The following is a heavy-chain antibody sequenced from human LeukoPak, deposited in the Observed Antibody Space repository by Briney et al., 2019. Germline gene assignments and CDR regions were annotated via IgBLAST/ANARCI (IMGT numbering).Heavy chain of an antibody. CDR3: ARGNPSSSSYYYYYGMDV. J-gene: IGHJ6*02. Sequence: ATVKVSCKASGYTFSSYAMNWVRQAPGQGLEWMGWINPNSGGTNYAQKFQGWVTMTRDTSISTAYMELSRLKSDDTAVYYCARGNPSSSSYYYYYGMDVWGQGTTVTVSS. D-gene: IGHD6-13*01. CDR1: GYTFSSYA. CDR2: INPNSGGT. V-gene: IGHV1-2*04.